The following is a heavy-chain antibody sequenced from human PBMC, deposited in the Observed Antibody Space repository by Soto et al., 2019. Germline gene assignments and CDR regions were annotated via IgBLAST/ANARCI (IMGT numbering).Heavy chain of an antibody. CDR1: GGSISSGHYY. J-gene: IGHJ4*02. V-gene: IGHV4-30-4*01. CDR2: IYFRGST. D-gene: IGHD3-22*01. Sequence: QVQLQGSGPGLVKPSQTLSLTCTVSGGSISSGHYYWSWIRQPPGKGLEWIGNIYFRGSTYYSPSLTGRXXIXVXXSKNQFSLKLSSVTAADTAVYYCARIYDSSGYVDYWGQGTLVTVSS. CDR3: ARIYDSSGYVDY.